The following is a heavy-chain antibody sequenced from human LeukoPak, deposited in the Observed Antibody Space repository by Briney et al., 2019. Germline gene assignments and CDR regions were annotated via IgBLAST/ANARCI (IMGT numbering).Heavy chain of an antibody. CDR3: ARDNDYSNFQNAFDI. CDR1: GYTFIGYY. Sequence: ASVKVSCKASGYTFIGYYMHWVRQAPGQGLEWMGWINPNSGGTNYAQKFQGRVTMTRDTSISTAYMELSRLRSDDTAVYYCARDNDYSNFQNAFDIWGQGTMVTVSS. D-gene: IGHD4-11*01. V-gene: IGHV1-2*02. J-gene: IGHJ3*02. CDR2: INPNSGGT.